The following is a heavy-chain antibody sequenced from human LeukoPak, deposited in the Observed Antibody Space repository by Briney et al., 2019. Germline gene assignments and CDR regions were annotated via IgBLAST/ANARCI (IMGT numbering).Heavy chain of an antibody. Sequence: PGRSLRLSCAASGFTFDDYAMHWVRQAPGKGLEWVSGISWNSGSIGYADSVKGRFTISRDNAKNSLYLQMNSLRAEDMALYYCAKETVVTAMGRYFYYMDVWGKGTTVTISS. J-gene: IGHJ6*03. CDR2: ISWNSGSI. D-gene: IGHD2-21*02. CDR1: GFTFDDYA. V-gene: IGHV3-9*03. CDR3: AKETVVTAMGRYFYYMDV.